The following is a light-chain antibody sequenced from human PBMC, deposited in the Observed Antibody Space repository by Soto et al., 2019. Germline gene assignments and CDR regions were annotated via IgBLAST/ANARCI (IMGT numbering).Light chain of an antibody. V-gene: IGLV1-44*01. CDR3: AAWDDSLSGYV. Sequence: QSVLTQPPSASGTPGQSVTISCSGSSSNIGSNSVNWYQQLPGTAPKLLIYGSNQRPSGVPDRFSGSKSGTSASLAISGLQSENEADYYCAAWDDSLSGYVFGTGTKVTGL. CDR1: SSNIGSNS. CDR2: GSN. J-gene: IGLJ1*01.